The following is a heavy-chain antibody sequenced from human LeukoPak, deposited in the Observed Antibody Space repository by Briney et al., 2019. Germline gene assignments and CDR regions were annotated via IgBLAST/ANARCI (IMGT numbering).Heavy chain of an antibody. CDR1: GGSISSYY. D-gene: IGHD5-18*01. V-gene: IGHV4-59*13. Sequence: SETLSLTCTVSGGSISSYYWSWIRQPPGKGLEWIAYIYYSGSTNYNPSLKSRVTISVDTSKNQFSLKLSSVTAADTAVYCCARDARGYSYIDYWGQGTLVTVSS. J-gene: IGHJ4*02. CDR2: IYYSGST. CDR3: ARDARGYSYIDY.